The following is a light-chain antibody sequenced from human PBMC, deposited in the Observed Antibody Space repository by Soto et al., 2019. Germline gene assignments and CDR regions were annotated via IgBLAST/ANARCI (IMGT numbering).Light chain of an antibody. CDR2: KAS. V-gene: IGKV1-5*03. CDR3: QQYHEYSKT. Sequence: DIQVTQSPSTLSASVGDRVTITRRASQSITNSLAWFQQKPGKAPKLLIYKASTLEGGVPSRFNGSGSGTEFTLSISSLQPEDFATYYCQQYHEYSKTFGQGTKVEI. CDR1: QSITNS. J-gene: IGKJ1*01.